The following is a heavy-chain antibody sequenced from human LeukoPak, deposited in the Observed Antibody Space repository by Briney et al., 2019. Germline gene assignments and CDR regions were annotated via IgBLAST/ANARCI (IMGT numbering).Heavy chain of an antibody. CDR1: GGSFSGYY. J-gene: IGHJ5*02. Sequence: PSETLSLTCAVYGGSFSGYYWSWIRQPPGKGLEWIGCFYYSGYTNYNPSLKSRLTISVDTSKNQFSLKLSSVTAADTAMYYCATWAYTSSWSNWFDPWGQGTLVTVSS. CDR3: ATWAYTSSWSNWFDP. CDR2: FYYSGYT. D-gene: IGHD6-13*01. V-gene: IGHV4-59*01.